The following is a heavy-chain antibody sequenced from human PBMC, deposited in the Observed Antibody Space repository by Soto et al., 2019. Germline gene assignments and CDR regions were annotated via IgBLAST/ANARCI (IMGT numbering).Heavy chain of an antibody. V-gene: IGHV3-21*01. CDR3: ARSFPAAPLDL. J-gene: IGHJ3*01. CDR1: GFTFTSYS. D-gene: IGHD2-2*01. CDR2: ISSSSDYI. Sequence: EVQLVESGGGLVKPGGSLRLSCAASGFTFTSYSMNWVRQAPGKGLEWVSSISSSSDYIFYGDSVKGRFTISSDNAKNSLYLQMNSLRAEDTAVYYCARSFPAAPLDLWGQGTMVIVSS.